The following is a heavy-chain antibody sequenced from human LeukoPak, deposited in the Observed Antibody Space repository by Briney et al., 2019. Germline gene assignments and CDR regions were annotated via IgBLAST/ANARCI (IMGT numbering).Heavy chain of an antibody. CDR3: ARGITILGVFDP. D-gene: IGHD3-3*01. Sequence: ASVKVSCKASGYTFTSYDINWVRQATGQGLEWMGWMNPNSGNTGYAQKFQGRVTMTRNTSISTAYMELSSLRSEDTAVYYCARGITILGVFDPWGQGTLVTVSS. CDR2: MNPNSGNT. V-gene: IGHV1-8*01. CDR1: GYTFTSYD. J-gene: IGHJ5*02.